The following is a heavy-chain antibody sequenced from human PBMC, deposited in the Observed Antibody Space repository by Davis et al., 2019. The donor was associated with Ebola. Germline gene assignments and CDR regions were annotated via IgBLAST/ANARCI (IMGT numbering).Heavy chain of an antibody. J-gene: IGHJ4*02. CDR3: ARLGRWWELLGDY. Sequence: SETLSLTCTVSGGSISSSSYYWGWTRQPPGKGLEWIGSIYYSGSTYYNPSLKSRVTISVDTSKNQFSLKLSSVTAADTAVYYCARLGRWWELLGDYWGQGTLVTVSS. CDR2: IYYSGST. V-gene: IGHV4-39*01. D-gene: IGHD1-26*01. CDR1: GGSISSSSYY.